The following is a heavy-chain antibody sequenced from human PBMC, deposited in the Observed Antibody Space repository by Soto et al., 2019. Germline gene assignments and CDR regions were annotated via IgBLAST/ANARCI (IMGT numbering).Heavy chain of an antibody. Sequence: QVQLMESGGGVVQPGRSLRLSCAASGFTFSSYGMHWVRQAPGKGLEWVALILYDGKKNYYADSVKGRFTISRDNSKNTLYLQMNSLRAEDTAVYYCAKDEVLVEVVARDYYGMDVWGQGTTVTVSS. CDR2: ILYDGKKN. J-gene: IGHJ6*02. CDR3: AKDEVLVEVVARDYYGMDV. V-gene: IGHV3-30*18. D-gene: IGHD2-15*01. CDR1: GFTFSSYG.